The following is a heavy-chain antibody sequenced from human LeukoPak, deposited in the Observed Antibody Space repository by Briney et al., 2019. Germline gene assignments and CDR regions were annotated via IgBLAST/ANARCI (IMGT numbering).Heavy chain of an antibody. Sequence: GGSLRLSCAASGFTVSSNYMSWVRQAPGKGLEWVSVIYSGGSTYYADSVKGRFTISRDNSKNTLYLQMNSLRAEDTAVYYCERTHSSSWYYFDYWGQGTLVTVSS. D-gene: IGHD6-13*01. CDR2: IYSGGST. V-gene: IGHV3-66*02. CDR1: GFTVSSNY. CDR3: ERTHSSSWYYFDY. J-gene: IGHJ4*02.